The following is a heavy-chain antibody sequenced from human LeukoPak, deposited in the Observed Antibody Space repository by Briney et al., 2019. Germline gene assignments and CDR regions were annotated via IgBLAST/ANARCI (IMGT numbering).Heavy chain of an antibody. D-gene: IGHD5-24*01. Sequence: PGGSLRLSCAACGFTVSSDYMGLVRQAPEKGLEWVSLISSGGSTYYADSLKGRFTISRDNSKNTLYLQMNSLRAEDTAVYYCGRVGDGYNDNYWGQGTLVTVSS. CDR3: GRVGDGYNDNY. J-gene: IGHJ4*02. V-gene: IGHV3-66*01. CDR1: GFTVSSDY. CDR2: ISSGGST.